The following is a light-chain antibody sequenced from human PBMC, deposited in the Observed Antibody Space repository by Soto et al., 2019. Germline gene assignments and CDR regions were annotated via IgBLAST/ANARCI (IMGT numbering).Light chain of an antibody. V-gene: IGLV2-14*01. CDR1: SSDVGGYNY. CDR3: SSYTSSSTVV. Sequence: QSALTQPASVSGSPGQSITISCTGTSSDVGGYNYVSWYQQPPGKAPKLMIYEVSNRPSGVSNRFSGSKSGNTASLTISGLQAEDEAEYYCSSYTSSSTVVFGGATKLTVL. J-gene: IGLJ2*01. CDR2: EVS.